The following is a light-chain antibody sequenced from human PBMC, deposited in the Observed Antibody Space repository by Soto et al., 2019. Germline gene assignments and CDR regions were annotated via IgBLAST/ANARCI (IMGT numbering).Light chain of an antibody. CDR1: QSVSSSY. CDR3: QQYGSSLLT. J-gene: IGKJ4*01. Sequence: EIVFTQSPGTLSLSPGERATLSCRASQSVSSSYLAWYQQKPGQAPRLLIYGASSRATGIPDMFSGSGSGTEFTLTISRLEPEDFAVDYCQQYGSSLLTFGGGTKVDIK. V-gene: IGKV3-20*01. CDR2: GAS.